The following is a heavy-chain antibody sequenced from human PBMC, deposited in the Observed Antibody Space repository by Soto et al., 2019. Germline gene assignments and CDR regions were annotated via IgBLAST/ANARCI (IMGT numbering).Heavy chain of an antibody. J-gene: IGHJ6*03. V-gene: IGHV3-21*01. Sequence: GGSLRLSCAASGFTFSSYSMNWVRQAPGKGLEWVSSISSSSSYIYYADSVKGRFTISRDNAKNSLYLQMNSLRAEDTAVYYCARDTGAAMSYYYMDVWGKGTKVTVSS. CDR1: GFTFSSYS. CDR3: ARDTGAAMSYYYMDV. CDR2: ISSSSSYI. D-gene: IGHD2-2*01.